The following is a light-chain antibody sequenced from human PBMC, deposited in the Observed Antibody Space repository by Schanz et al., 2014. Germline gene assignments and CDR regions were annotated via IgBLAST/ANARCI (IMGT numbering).Light chain of an antibody. CDR2: DAS. CDR1: QRVTSY. V-gene: IGKV3D-15*01. Sequence: EVVLTQSPATLSLAPGEKATLSCRASQRVTSYVAWYQHKNGQAPRLLIYDASARATGVPARFSGSGSGTEFTLTISSLQSEDFAVYYCQQYNGGTFGQGTKVEIK. CDR3: QQYNGGT. J-gene: IGKJ1*01.